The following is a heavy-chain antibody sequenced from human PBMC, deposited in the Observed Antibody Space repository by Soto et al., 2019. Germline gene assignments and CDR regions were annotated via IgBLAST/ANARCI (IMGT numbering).Heavy chain of an antibody. Sequence: PGGSLRLSCAASGFTFSSYSMNWVRQAPGKGLEWVSSISSSSSYIYYADSVKGRFTISRDNAKNSLYLQMNSLRAEDTAVYYCSRAVIAAAGSPFDYWGQGTLVTVSS. CDR1: GFTFSSYS. D-gene: IGHD6-13*01. V-gene: IGHV3-21*01. CDR2: ISSSSSYI. CDR3: SRAVIAAAGSPFDY. J-gene: IGHJ4*02.